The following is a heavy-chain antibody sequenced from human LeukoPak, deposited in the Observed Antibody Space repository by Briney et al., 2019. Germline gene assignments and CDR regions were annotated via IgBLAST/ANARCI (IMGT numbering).Heavy chain of an antibody. CDR1: GGSFSGYY. V-gene: IGHV4-34*01. CDR3: ARGGSYYYGSGSYYSY. Sequence: SETLSLTCAVYGGSFSGYYWSWIRHPPGKGLEWIGEINHSGSTNYNPSLKNRVTISVDTSKNQFSLKLSSVTAADTAVYYCARGGSYYYGSGSYYSYWGQGTLVTVSS. CDR2: INHSGST. D-gene: IGHD3-10*01. J-gene: IGHJ4*02.